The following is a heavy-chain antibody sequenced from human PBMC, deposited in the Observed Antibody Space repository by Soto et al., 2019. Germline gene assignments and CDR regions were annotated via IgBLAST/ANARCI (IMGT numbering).Heavy chain of an antibody. J-gene: IGHJ1*01. Sequence: GGSLRLSCAASGFTFSSYAMHWVRQAPGKGLEWMAVITDDGSNKYYADSVKGRFTISRDNSKNTLYLQMNSLRAEDTAVYYCARDSHVLLCFLLMIRRPPRSTLLPYTTLFRSLAGGSLRLSCAASGFTFSSYGMHW. D-gene: IGHD3-10*02. CDR3: ARDSHVLLCFLLMIRRPPRSTLLPYTTLFRSLAGGSLRLSCAASGFTFSSYGMH. CDR2: ITDDGSNK. V-gene: IGHV3-30-3*01. CDR1: GFTFSSYA.